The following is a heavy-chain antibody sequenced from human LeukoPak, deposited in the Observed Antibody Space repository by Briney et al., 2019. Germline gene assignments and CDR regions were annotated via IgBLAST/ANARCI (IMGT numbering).Heavy chain of an antibody. CDR1: GGSISSYY. Sequence: SETLSLTCTVSGGSISSYYWSWIRQPPGKGLEWIGYIYYSGSTNYNPSLKSRVTISVDTSKNQFSLKLSSVTAADTAVYYCASAIFGVAPRDYWGQGTLVTVSS. J-gene: IGHJ4*02. D-gene: IGHD3-3*01. CDR2: IYYSGST. CDR3: ASAIFGVAPRDY. V-gene: IGHV4-59*08.